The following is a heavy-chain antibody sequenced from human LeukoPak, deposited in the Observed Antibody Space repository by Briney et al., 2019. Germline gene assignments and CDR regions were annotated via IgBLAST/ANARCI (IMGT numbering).Heavy chain of an antibody. CDR1: GDSVSSNSAA. CDR2: TYYRSKWYN. Sequence: RSQTLSLTCAISGDSVSSNSAARNWIRQSPSRGLEWLGRTYYRSKWYNDYAVSVKSRITINPDTSKNQFSLQLNSVTPEDTAVYYCARAGIAVAGRGGYWGQGTLVTVSS. D-gene: IGHD6-19*01. J-gene: IGHJ4*02. CDR3: ARAGIAVAGRGGY. V-gene: IGHV6-1*01.